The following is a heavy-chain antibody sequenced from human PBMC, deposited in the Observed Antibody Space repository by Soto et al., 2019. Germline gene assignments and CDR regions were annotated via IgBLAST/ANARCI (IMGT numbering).Heavy chain of an antibody. Sequence: GASVKVSCKISGYTFTSYAMHWVRQAPGQRLEWMGWINAGNGNTKYSQNFQGTVTFTRDTSASTAYMELSSLRSEDTAVYYCARETYSESYYFDYWGQGTRGTVSS. CDR3: ARETYSESYYFDY. CDR1: GYTFTSYA. D-gene: IGHD1-26*01. J-gene: IGHJ4*02. CDR2: INAGNGNT. V-gene: IGHV1-3*01.